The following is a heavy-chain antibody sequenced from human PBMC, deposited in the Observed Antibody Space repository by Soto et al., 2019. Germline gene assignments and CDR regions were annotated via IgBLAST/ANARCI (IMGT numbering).Heavy chain of an antibody. V-gene: IGHV4-30-4*01. CDR3: AREKKSSGWNWFDH. J-gene: IGHJ5*02. Sequence: SGACPVSAASISSVDYYWGWIRQPPGKGLEWIGYIYYSGSTYYNPSLKSRVTISVDTSKNQFSLKLSSVTAADTAVYYSAREKKSSGWNWFDHWGQGTLVTVYS. CDR1: AASISSVDYY. D-gene: IGHD6-19*01. CDR2: IYYSGST.